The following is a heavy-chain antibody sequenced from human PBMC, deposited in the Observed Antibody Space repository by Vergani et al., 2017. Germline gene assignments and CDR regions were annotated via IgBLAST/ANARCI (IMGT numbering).Heavy chain of an antibody. V-gene: IGHV3-30*03. D-gene: IGHD2-8*01. CDR3: ARARTNGWFDP. Sequence: QVQLVESGGGVVQPGRSLRLSCAASGFTFSSYGMHWVRQAPGKGLEWVAVISYDGSNKYYADSVKGRFTISRDNSKNTLYLQMNSLRAEDTAVYYCARARTNGWFDPWGQGTLVTVSS. CDR2: ISYDGSNK. CDR1: GFTFSSYG. J-gene: IGHJ5*02.